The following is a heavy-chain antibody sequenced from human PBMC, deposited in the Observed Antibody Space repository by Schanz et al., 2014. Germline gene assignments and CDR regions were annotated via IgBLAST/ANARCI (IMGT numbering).Heavy chain of an antibody. CDR3: ARGGPAYYFDD. V-gene: IGHV3-23*01. J-gene: IGHJ4*02. CDR1: GFAFSSYG. Sequence: EVQLLESGGGLVQPGGSLRLSCLASGFAFSSYGMNWLRQAPGKGLEWVSAISGSGGNTYYADSVKGRFTISRDNSKNTVYIQMNSLRAEDTAVYYCARGGPAYYFDDWGQGTLVTVSS. CDR2: ISGSGGNT.